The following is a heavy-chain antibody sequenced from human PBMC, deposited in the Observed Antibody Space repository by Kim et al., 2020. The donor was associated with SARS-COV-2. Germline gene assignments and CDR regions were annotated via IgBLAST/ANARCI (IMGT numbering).Heavy chain of an antibody. CDR3: AKSYCSSTSCYALYFYYYYGMVV. CDR2: MSAYNGNT. D-gene: IGHD2-2*01. J-gene: IGHJ6*02. CDR1: GYTFTSYG. Sequence: ASVKVSCKASGYTFTSYGISWVRQAPGQGLEWMGWMSAYNGNTNYAQKLQGRVTMTTDTSTSTAYMELRSLRSDDTAVYYCAKSYCSSTSCYALYFYYYYGMVVWGQGTTVSVSS. V-gene: IGHV1-18*01.